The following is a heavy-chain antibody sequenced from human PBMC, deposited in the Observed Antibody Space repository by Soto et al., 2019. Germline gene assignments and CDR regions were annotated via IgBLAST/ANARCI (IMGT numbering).Heavy chain of an antibody. CDR2: INYSGST. CDR3: ARDSIMWGFDY. Sequence: LSLTCTVSGASISTFSWSWIRQPPGKGLEWIGYINYSGSTNYNPSLKSRVTISVDTSKNKFSLKLTSVTAADTAVYYCARDSIMWGFDYWGQGTLVTVSS. CDR1: GASISTFS. J-gene: IGHJ4*02. V-gene: IGHV4-59*01. D-gene: IGHD3-16*01.